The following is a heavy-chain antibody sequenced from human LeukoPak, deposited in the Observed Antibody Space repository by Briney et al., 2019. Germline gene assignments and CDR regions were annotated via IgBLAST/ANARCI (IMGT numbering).Heavy chain of an antibody. J-gene: IGHJ6*02. CDR1: GFTFSSYG. CDR3: ARDLYDFWSGNFYYGMDV. CDR2: ISSSSSYI. Sequence: GGSLRLSCAASGFTFSSYGMHWVRQAPGKGLEWVSSISSSSSYIYYADSVKGRFTISRDNAKNSLYLQVNSLRAEDTAVYYCARDLYDFWSGNFYYGMDVRGQGTTVTVSS. D-gene: IGHD3-3*01. V-gene: IGHV3-21*01.